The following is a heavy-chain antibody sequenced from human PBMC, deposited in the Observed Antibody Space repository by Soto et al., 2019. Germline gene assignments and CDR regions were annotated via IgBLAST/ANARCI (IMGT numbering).Heavy chain of an antibody. V-gene: IGHV1-3*01. Sequence: GASVKVSCKAAGYTFTNYAMHWVRQAPGQRLEWMGWINAGNGNTKHSQKFQGRVTITRDTSASTAYMELSSLRSEDTAVYYCARDTGTVADNYYYGMDVWGQGTTVTSP. D-gene: IGHD6-19*01. CDR3: ARDTGTVADNYYYGMDV. CDR1: GYTFTNYA. CDR2: INAGNGNT. J-gene: IGHJ6*02.